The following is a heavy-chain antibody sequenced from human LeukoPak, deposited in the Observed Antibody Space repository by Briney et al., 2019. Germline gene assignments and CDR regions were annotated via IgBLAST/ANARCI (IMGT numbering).Heavy chain of an antibody. CDR3: ASTGGGIAAAGTDGDY. V-gene: IGHV1-69*13. J-gene: IGHJ4*02. CDR2: IIPIFGTT. Sequence: ASVKVSCKASGGTFTSYAIDWVRQAPGQGLEWMGGIIPIFGTTNYAQKFQGRVTITADESTSTAYMELSSLRSEDTAVYYCASTGGGIAAAGTDGDYWGQGTLVTVSS. CDR1: GGTFTSYA. D-gene: IGHD6-13*01.